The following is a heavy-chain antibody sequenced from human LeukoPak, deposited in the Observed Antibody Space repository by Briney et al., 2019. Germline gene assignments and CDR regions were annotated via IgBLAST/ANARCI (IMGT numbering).Heavy chain of an antibody. CDR1: GGTLSSYA. Sequence: SVKVSCKASGGTLSSYAISWVRQAPGQGLEWMGRIIPILGIANYAQKFQGRVTITADKSTSTAYMELSSLRSEDTAVYYCARFPLGTLYGSGTPNWGQGTLVTVSS. D-gene: IGHD3-10*01. CDR2: IIPILGIA. V-gene: IGHV1-69*04. CDR3: ARFPLGTLYGSGTPN. J-gene: IGHJ4*02.